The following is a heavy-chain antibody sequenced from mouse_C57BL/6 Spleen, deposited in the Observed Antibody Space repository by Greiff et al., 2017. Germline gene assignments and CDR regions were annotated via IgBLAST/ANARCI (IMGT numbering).Heavy chain of an antibody. J-gene: IGHJ3*01. CDR3: ARDDYDGFAY. V-gene: IGHV7-1*01. Sequence: DVMLVESGGGLVQSGRSLRLSCATSGFTFSDFYMEWVRQAPGKGLEWIAASRNKANDYTTEYSASVKGRFIVSRDTSQSILYLLMNALRAKDTAIYYCARDDYDGFAYWGQGTLVTVSA. CDR1: GFTFSDFY. D-gene: IGHD2-4*01. CDR2: SRNKANDYTT.